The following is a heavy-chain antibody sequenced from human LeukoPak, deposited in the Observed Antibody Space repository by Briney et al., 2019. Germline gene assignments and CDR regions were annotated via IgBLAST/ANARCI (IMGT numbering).Heavy chain of an antibody. CDR3: ARLYDGSAYHADHFDY. CDR1: GFTFSSYN. J-gene: IGHJ4*02. Sequence: GGSLRLSCAASGFTFSSYNMNWVRQAPGKGLEWVSSISSSSSYIYYADSVKGRFTISRDNAKNSLYLQMNSLRVEDTAVYYCARLYDGSAYHADHFDYWGQGTLVTVSS. CDR2: ISSSSSYI. D-gene: IGHD3-22*01. V-gene: IGHV3-21*01.